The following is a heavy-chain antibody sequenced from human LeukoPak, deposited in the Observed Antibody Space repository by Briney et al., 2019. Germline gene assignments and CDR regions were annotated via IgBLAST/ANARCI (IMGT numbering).Heavy chain of an antibody. J-gene: IGHJ5*02. D-gene: IGHD1-26*01. CDR3: ARGEDFKSSRFDP. Sequence: PSETLSLTCTVSGDSISGHCWNWIRQPPGRGLEWIGFIYNSGTTKYNPSLESRVTISVDTSKNQFSLKLTSVTAADTAVYYCARGEDFKSSRFDPWGQGTLVTVSS. V-gene: IGHV4-59*11. CDR2: IYNSGTT. CDR1: GDSISGHC.